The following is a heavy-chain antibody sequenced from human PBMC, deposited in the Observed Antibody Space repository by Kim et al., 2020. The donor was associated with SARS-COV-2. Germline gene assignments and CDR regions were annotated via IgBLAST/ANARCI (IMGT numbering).Heavy chain of an antibody. Sequence: YVDSVKGRFSISRDNARNVLYLHMKSLRVEDTARYHCVRDRHYGTGYDPWGQGTLVTVSS. CDR3: VRDRHYGTGYDP. J-gene: IGHJ5*02. V-gene: IGHV3-7*03. D-gene: IGHD1-1*01.